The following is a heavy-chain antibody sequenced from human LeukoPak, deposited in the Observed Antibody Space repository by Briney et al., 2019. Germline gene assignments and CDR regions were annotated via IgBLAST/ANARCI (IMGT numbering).Heavy chain of an antibody. V-gene: IGHV3-21*01. J-gene: IGHJ6*02. CDR2: ISSSSSYI. D-gene: IGHD3-22*01. CDR1: GFTFSSYS. CDR3: ARDPISYYYDSSGYLKFPYYYGMDV. Sequence: PGGSLRLSCAASGFTFSSYSMNWVRQAPGKGLXXXXXISSSSSYIYYADSVKGRFTISRDNAKNSLYLQMNSLRAEDTAVYYCARDPISYYYDSSGYLKFPYYYGMDVWGQGTTVTVSS.